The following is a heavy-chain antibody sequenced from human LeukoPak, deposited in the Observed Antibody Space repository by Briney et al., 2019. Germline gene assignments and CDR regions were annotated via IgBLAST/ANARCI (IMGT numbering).Heavy chain of an antibody. Sequence: SETLSLTCAVYGGSFSGYYWTWIRQPPGKGLEWIGEINHSGSTNYNPSLKSRVTISLDTSKNQFSLKLSSVTAADTAVYYCARAIPSSVAGIDYWGQGTLVTVSS. CDR2: INHSGST. J-gene: IGHJ4*02. V-gene: IGHV4-34*01. CDR3: ARAIPSSVAGIDY. D-gene: IGHD6-19*01. CDR1: GGSFSGYY.